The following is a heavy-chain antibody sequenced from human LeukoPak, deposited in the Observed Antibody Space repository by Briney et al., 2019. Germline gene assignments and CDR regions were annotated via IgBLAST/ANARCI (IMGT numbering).Heavy chain of an antibody. CDR2: IYYTGST. V-gene: IGHV4-39*07. CDR1: GASISGGTYY. CDR3: ARSYYDFWSGQQNWFDP. J-gene: IGHJ5*02. D-gene: IGHD3-3*01. Sequence: SETLSLTCSVSGASISGGTYYWGWIRQPPGKGLEWIGSIYYTGSTYDNPSLKSRVTISVDTSKNQFSLKLSSVTAADTAVYYCARSYYDFWSGQQNWFDPWGQGTLVTVSS.